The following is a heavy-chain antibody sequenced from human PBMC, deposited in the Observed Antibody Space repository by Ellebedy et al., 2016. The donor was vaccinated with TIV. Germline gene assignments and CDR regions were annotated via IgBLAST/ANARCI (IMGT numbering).Heavy chain of an antibody. CDR3: ARDPTPGFYGDAHFDS. CDR1: GFSFSIYG. CDR2: ISGSGSTI. D-gene: IGHD4-17*01. J-gene: IGHJ4*02. V-gene: IGHV3-48*02. Sequence: PGGSLRLSCAVSGFSFSIYGLHWVRQAPGKGLEWVSYISGSGSTIYYADSIKGRFTISRDSAKNSLHLQMNNLRDEDTAMYFCARDPTPGFYGDAHFDSWGQGTLVIVSS.